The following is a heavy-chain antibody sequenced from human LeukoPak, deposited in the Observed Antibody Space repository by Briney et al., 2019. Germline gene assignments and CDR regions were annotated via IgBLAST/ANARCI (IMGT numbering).Heavy chain of an antibody. CDR1: GFTLSSYA. Sequence: PGGSLRPSCAASGFTLSSYAMSWVRQAPGKGLEWVSAISGSGGSTYYADSVKGRFTISRDNSKNTLYLQMNSLRAEDTAVYYCAKVVYDSSGYYFYYWGQGTLVTVSS. J-gene: IGHJ4*02. CDR3: AKVVYDSSGYYFYY. CDR2: ISGSGGST. V-gene: IGHV3-23*01. D-gene: IGHD3-22*01.